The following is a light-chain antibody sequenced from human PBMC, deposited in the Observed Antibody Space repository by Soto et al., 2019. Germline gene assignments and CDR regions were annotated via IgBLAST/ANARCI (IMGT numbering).Light chain of an antibody. CDR3: QQSSSTPQT. V-gene: IGKV1-39*01. CDR1: QSIGNY. CDR2: VAS. J-gene: IGKJ4*01. Sequence: DSQMIQSPSSLSASVGDRVTITCRASQSIGNYLSWYQQKPGKAPKLLINVASTLQSGVPSRFSGSGSGTDFTLAISSLQPEDFATYYCQQSSSTPQTFGGGTKVDIK.